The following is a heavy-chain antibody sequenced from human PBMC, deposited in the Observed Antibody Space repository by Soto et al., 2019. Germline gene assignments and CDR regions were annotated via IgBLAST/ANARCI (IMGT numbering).Heavy chain of an antibody. CDR3: AGDDCISTSCYIGY. D-gene: IGHD2-2*02. CDR2: ISTYNGNT. V-gene: IGHV1-18*01. Sequence: GASVKVSCKASGYTFTSYGISWVRQAPGQGLEWMGWISTYNGNTNYAQKLQGRVTMTTDTSTSTAYMELGSLRSDVTAVFYCAGDDCISTSCYIGYWGQGTLVTVSS. CDR1: GYTFTSYG. J-gene: IGHJ4*02.